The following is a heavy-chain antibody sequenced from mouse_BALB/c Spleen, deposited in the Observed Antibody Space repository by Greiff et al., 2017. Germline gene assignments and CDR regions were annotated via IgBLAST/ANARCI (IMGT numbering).Heavy chain of an antibody. CDR1: GFAFSSYD. Sequence: EVKVVESGGGLVKPGGSLKLSCAASGFAFSSYDMSWVRQTPEKRLEWVAYISSGGGSTYYPDTVKGRFTISRDNAKNTLYLQMSSLKSEDTAMYYCARHRDDYGGFAYWGQGTLVTVSA. CDR3: ARHRDDYGGFAY. CDR2: ISSGGGST. J-gene: IGHJ3*01. V-gene: IGHV5-12-1*01. D-gene: IGHD2-4*01.